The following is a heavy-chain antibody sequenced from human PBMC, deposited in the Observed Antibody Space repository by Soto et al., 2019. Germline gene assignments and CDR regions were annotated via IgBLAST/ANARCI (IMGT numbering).Heavy chain of an antibody. J-gene: IGHJ5*02. CDR2: IYYTGST. D-gene: IGHD5-18*01. CDR1: GGAITSSTYY. V-gene: IGHV4-39*01. Sequence: QLQLQESGPGLVKPSETLSLTCTVSGGAITSSTYYWGWIRQPPGKGLEWIGSIYYTGSTSYYPSLKVRVTISVDTSKNQFSLKLTSVTAADTAVYYCARQGRYNYSYTAPGWFDPWGQGTLVTVSS. CDR3: ARQGRYNYSYTAPGWFDP.